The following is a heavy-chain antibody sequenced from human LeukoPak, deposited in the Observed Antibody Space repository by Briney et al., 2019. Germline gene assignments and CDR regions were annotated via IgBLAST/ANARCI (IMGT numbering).Heavy chain of an antibody. D-gene: IGHD3-22*01. Sequence: SETLSLTCAVYGGSFSGYYWSWIRQPPGEGLEWIGEINHSGSTNYNPSLKSRATISVDTSKNQFSLKLSSVTAADTAVYCCARTSIYYDSSGYRSWGQGTLVTVSS. CDR3: ARTSIYYDSSGYRS. J-gene: IGHJ5*02. CDR2: INHSGST. CDR1: GGSFSGYY. V-gene: IGHV4-34*01.